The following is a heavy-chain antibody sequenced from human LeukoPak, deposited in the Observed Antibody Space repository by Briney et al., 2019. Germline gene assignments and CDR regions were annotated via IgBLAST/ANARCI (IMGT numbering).Heavy chain of an antibody. J-gene: IGHJ3*02. CDR2: IWYGGSNK. CDR1: GFTFSSYG. V-gene: IGHV3-30*02. Sequence: GGSLRLSCAASGFTFSSYGMHWVRQAPGKGLEWVAVIWYGGSNKYYADSVKGRFTISRDNSKNTLYLQMNSLRAEDTAVYYCAKDDRPIAVAGTGAFDIWGQGTMVTVSS. CDR3: AKDDRPIAVAGTGAFDI. D-gene: IGHD6-19*01.